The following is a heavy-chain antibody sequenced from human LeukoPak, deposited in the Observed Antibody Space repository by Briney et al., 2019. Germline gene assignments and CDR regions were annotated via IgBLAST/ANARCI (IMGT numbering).Heavy chain of an antibody. J-gene: IGHJ4*02. CDR3: AISQGSYYDTSGYLGGDY. Sequence: ASVKVSCRASGYTFTNYGIFWVRQAPGQGLEWMGWISAYSGNTNYAQKLQGRVTMTTETSTSTAYMELESLRSDDTAVYYCAISQGSYYDTSGYLGGDYWGQGTLVTVSS. V-gene: IGHV1-18*01. CDR1: GYTFTNYG. CDR2: ISAYSGNT. D-gene: IGHD3-22*01.